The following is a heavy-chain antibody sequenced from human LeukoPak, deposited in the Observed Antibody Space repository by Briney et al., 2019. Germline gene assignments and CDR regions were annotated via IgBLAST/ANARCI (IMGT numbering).Heavy chain of an antibody. CDR3: ARAAVVTFFAFDI. CDR1: GYTFTSYG. CDR2: ISAYNGNT. V-gene: IGHV1-18*01. D-gene: IGHD4-23*01. J-gene: IGHJ3*02. Sequence: ASVKVSCKASGYTFTSYGISWVRQAPGQGLEWMGWISAYNGNTNYAQTLKGRVTMTTDTSTSTAYMELRSLRSDDTAVYYCARAAVVTFFAFDIWGQGTMVTVSS.